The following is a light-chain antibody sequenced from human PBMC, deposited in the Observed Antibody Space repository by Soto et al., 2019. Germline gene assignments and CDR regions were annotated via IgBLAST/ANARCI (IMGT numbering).Light chain of an antibody. CDR1: SSDIGAYNY. CDR2: DVN. CDR3: TSWTTSTTMI. V-gene: IGLV2-14*03. Sequence: QSALTQPASVSGSPGQSITLSCTATSSDIGAYNYVSWYQQHPGKAPKLMIYDVNIRPSGVSNRFSGSKSGNTASLTISWLQAEDEADYYFTSWTTSTTMIFGGGTKLTVL. J-gene: IGLJ2*01.